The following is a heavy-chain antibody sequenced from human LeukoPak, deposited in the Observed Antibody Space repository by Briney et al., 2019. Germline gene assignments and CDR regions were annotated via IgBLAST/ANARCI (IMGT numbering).Heavy chain of an antibody. J-gene: IGHJ3*02. V-gene: IGHV1-24*01. CDR2: FDSEDGET. CDR3: ATYGVIVVTLDAFDI. D-gene: IGHD3-22*01. Sequence: ASVEVSCKVSGYTLTELSMHWVRQTPGKGLEWMGGFDSEDGETIYAQKFQGRVTMTEDTSTDTAYMELSSLRSEDTAVYYCATYGVIVVTLDAFDIWGQGTLVTVSS. CDR1: GYTLTELS.